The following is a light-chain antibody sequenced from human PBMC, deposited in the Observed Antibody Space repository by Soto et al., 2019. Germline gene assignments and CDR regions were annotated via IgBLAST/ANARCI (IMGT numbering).Light chain of an antibody. CDR2: ANT. CDR1: SSNIGAGYD. CDR3: QSYDSSLSGSL. Sequence: QSVLTQPPSVSGAPGQRVTISCTGSSSNIGAGYDVHWYQQLPGTAPQLLIYANTNRPSGVPDRFSGSKSGTSASLAITGLQAEDEADYYCQSYDSSLSGSLFGGGTKLTVL. J-gene: IGLJ2*01. V-gene: IGLV1-40*01.